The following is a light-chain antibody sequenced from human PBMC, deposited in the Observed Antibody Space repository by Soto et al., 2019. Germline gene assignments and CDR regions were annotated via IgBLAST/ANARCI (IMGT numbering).Light chain of an antibody. CDR1: QSVSSSY. CDR2: GAS. Sequence: IVLTQSPGTLSLSPGERATLSCRASQSVSSSYLAWYQQKPGQAPRLLIYGASSRATGIPDRFSGSGSGTDFRLTISRMEPEDFAVYYCQKYGSSPRKFGQVT. CDR3: QKYGSSPRK. J-gene: IGKJ1*01. V-gene: IGKV3-20*01.